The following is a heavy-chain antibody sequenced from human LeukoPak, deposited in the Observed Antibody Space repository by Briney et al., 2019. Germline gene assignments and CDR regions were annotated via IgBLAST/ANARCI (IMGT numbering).Heavy chain of an antibody. CDR3: ARVNCSSTSCRDNWFDP. V-gene: IGHV4-34*01. CDR2: INHSGST. Sequence: SETLSLTCAVYGGSFSGYYWSWIRQPPGKGLEWIGEINHSGSTNYNPSLKSRVTISVDTSKNQFSLKLSSVTAADTAVYYCARVNCSSTSCRDNWFDPWGQGTLVTVSS. D-gene: IGHD2-2*01. CDR1: GGSFSGYY. J-gene: IGHJ5*02.